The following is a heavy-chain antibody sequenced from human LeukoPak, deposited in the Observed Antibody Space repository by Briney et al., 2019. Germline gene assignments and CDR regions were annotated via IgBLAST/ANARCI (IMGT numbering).Heavy chain of an antibody. J-gene: IGHJ6*02. Sequence: ASVKVSCTASGYTFTSYYMHWVRQAPGQGLEWMGIINPSGGSTSYAQKFQGRVTMTRDTSASTAYMELSSLRSEDTAVYYCARFLGGSYGMDVWGQGTTVTVSS. CDR2: INPSGGST. D-gene: IGHD1-26*01. CDR1: GYTFTSYY. V-gene: IGHV1-46*01. CDR3: ARFLGGSYGMDV.